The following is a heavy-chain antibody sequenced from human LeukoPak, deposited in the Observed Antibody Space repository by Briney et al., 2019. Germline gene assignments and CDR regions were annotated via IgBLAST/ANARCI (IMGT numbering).Heavy chain of an antibody. CDR1: GYSFTNYW. CDR2: IYPGDSDT. CDR3: ARHRASVAGSLDP. V-gene: IGHV5-51*01. Sequence: GESLKISCKGSGYSFTNYWIGWVRQMPGKGLEWMGIIYPGDSDTTYRPSFQGQFTISGDKSISTASLQWSSLNASATAMYYCARHRASVAGSLDPWGQGTLVTVSS. D-gene: IGHD6-19*01. J-gene: IGHJ5*02.